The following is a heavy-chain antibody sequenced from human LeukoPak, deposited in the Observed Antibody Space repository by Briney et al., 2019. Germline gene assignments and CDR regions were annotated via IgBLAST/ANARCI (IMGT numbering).Heavy chain of an antibody. D-gene: IGHD6-19*01. J-gene: IGHJ4*02. V-gene: IGHV3-21*01. CDR3: ARGYSSGWSAFDY. CDR1: GFTFGTYG. CDR2: ISSTSSYI. Sequence: GGSLRLSCAASGFTFGTYGMHWVRQSPGRGLEWVSSISSTSSYIYYADSVKGRFTISRDNADNSLYLQMNSLRAEDTAVYYCARGYSSGWSAFDYWGQGTLVTVSS.